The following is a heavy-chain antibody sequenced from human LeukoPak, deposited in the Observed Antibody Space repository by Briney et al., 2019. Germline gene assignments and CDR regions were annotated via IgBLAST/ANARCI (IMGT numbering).Heavy chain of an antibody. D-gene: IGHD6-6*01. CDR1: GFTLRDYW. V-gene: IGHV3-7*01. Sequence: GRCLRLSCTVSGFTLRDYWMTWVSHPPGRGREWVANIKQVGSQRFHVDVGGGRLTISRNNAKNSLLLQMNGLRAEDTAVYYCARRGGSSARRSPIDYWGQGTLVTVSS. CDR3: ARRGGSSARRSPIDY. CDR2: IKQVGSQR. J-gene: IGHJ4*02.